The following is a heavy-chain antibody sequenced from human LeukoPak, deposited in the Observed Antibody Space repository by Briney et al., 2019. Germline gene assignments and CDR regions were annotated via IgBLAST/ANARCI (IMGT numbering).Heavy chain of an antibody. J-gene: IGHJ3*02. CDR2: INPNTGGS. CDR3: ARGGRYIGYDNGIAFDI. CDR1: GFPFTDYY. V-gene: IGHV1-2*02. D-gene: IGHD5-12*01. Sequence: ASVKVSCKASGFPFTDYYMHWVRQAPGQGLEWMGWINPNTGGSNSAQEFQGRVTMTRDTSISTAYMELSRLTSDDTAVYFCARGGRYIGYDNGIAFDIWGQGTMVTVSS.